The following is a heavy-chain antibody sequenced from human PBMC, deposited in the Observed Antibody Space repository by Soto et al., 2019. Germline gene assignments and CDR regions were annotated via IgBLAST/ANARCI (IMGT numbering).Heavy chain of an antibody. Sequence: QVQLVQSGAEVKQPGSSVKVSCKTSGGTFSTYAIYWVRQAPGQGLEWMGAIIPLFGTADYAQKFQGRATIPADESTSTAYMELSSLRSEDTAVYYCARPKGSYSSGYYYFDYWGQGTLVTVSS. J-gene: IGHJ4*02. D-gene: IGHD6-19*01. CDR2: IIPLFGTA. CDR1: GGTFSTYA. V-gene: IGHV1-69*01. CDR3: ARPKGSYSSGYYYFDY.